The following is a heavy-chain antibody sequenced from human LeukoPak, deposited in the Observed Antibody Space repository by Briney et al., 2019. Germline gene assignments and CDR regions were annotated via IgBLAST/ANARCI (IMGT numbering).Heavy chain of an antibody. D-gene: IGHD3-22*01. Sequence: GGSLRLSCAASGFTVSSNYMSWVRQAPGKGLEWVSVIYSGGSTYYADSVKGRFTISRDNSKNTLYVQMNSLRAEDTAVYYCARSREFYSDSSGLYFFDYWGQGTLVTVSS. CDR2: IYSGGST. V-gene: IGHV3-53*05. CDR1: GFTVSSNY. J-gene: IGHJ4*02. CDR3: ARSREFYSDSSGLYFFDY.